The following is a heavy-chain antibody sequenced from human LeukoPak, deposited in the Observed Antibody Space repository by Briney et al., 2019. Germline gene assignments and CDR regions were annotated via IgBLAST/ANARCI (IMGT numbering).Heavy chain of an antibody. V-gene: IGHV4-59*12. CDR2: IYYSGST. Sequence: PSETLSLTCTVSGGSISSYYWSWIRQPPGRGLEWIGYIYYSGSTNYNPSLKSRVTISVDTSKNQLSLKLSSVTAADTAVYYCASLGYCSSTSCYKPDYYYYYGMDVWGQGTTVTVSS. J-gene: IGHJ6*02. D-gene: IGHD2-2*02. CDR3: ASLGYCSSTSCYKPDYYYYYGMDV. CDR1: GGSISSYY.